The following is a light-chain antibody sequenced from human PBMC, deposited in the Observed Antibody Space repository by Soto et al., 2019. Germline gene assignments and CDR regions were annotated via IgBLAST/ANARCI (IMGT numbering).Light chain of an antibody. CDR1: SSDVGGYKF. V-gene: IGLV2-14*01. Sequence: QSALTQPASVSGSPGQSITISCTGTSSDVGGYKFVSWYQQHPGTAPKLMIYEVSNRPSGVSSRFSGSKSGNTASLTISGLQAEDEADYFCGSHAGSSVVFGTGTKLTVL. CDR3: GSHAGSSVV. J-gene: IGLJ1*01. CDR2: EVS.